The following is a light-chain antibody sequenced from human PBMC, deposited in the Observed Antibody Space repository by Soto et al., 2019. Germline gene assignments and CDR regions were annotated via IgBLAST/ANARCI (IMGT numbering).Light chain of an antibody. J-gene: IGKJ1*01. CDR3: QQSYTTPWT. V-gene: IGKV1-39*01. CDR1: QSITSY. Sequence: DIQMTQSPSSLSASLGDRVTITCRASQSITSYLNWYQQKPGKAPQLLIYAASSLQSGVPSRFSGSGSGTDFTLTISSLQPEDFATYFCQQSYTTPWTFGQGTKVEVK. CDR2: AAS.